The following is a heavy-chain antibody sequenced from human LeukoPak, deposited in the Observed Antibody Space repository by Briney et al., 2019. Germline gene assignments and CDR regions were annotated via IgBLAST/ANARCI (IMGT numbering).Heavy chain of an antibody. V-gene: IGHV4-59*01. J-gene: IGHJ6*02. CDR2: IYYSGSA. Sequence: PSETLSLTCTVSGGSISSYYWSWIRQPPGKGLEWIGYIYYSGSANYNPSLKSRVTISVDTSKNQFSLKLSSVTAADTAVYYCARAPRRGYYYGMDVWGQGTTVTVSS. CDR3: ARAPRRGYYYGMDV. D-gene: IGHD3-10*01. CDR1: GGSISSYY.